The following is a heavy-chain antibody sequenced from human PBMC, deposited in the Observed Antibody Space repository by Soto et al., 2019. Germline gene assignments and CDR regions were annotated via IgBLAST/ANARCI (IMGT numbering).Heavy chain of an antibody. CDR3: ARDRPGDEGDGFDI. D-gene: IGHD3-10*01. CDR1: GLTVSSNY. J-gene: IGHJ3*02. CDR2: LYSGGST. Sequence: EVQLVETGGGLIQPGGSLRLSCAASGLTVSSNYMNWVRQAPGKGLEWVSVLYSGGSTHYAGSVKGRFIISRDNSKNTLYLQMNSLRVEDTAVYYCARDRPGDEGDGFDIWGHGTMFTVSS. V-gene: IGHV3-53*02.